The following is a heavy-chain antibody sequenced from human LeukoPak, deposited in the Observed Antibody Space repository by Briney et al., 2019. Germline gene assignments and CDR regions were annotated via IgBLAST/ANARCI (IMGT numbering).Heavy chain of an antibody. J-gene: IGHJ4*02. D-gene: IGHD4-17*01. CDR1: GFTVSSNY. CDR2: IYSGGST. CDR3: ARSSYGTYYFDY. V-gene: IGHV3-66*01. Sequence: GGSLRLSCAASGFTVSSNYMSWVRQAPGKGLEWVSVIYSGGSTYYADSVKGRFTISRDNSKNTLYLQMNSLRAEDTAVYYCARSSYGTYYFDYWGQGTLVTVSS.